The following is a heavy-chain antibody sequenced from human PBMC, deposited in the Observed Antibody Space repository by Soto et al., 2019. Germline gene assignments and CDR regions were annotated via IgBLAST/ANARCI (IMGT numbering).Heavy chain of an antibody. CDR3: ARERSSSYFDY. CDR1: GFTFSSYA. J-gene: IGHJ4*02. CDR2: ISYDGSNK. D-gene: IGHD6-19*01. V-gene: IGHV3-30-3*01. Sequence: QVQLVESGGGVVQPGRSLRLSCAASGFTFSSYAMHWVRQAPGKGLEWVAVISYDGSNKYYADSVKGRFTISRDNSKNTLYLQMNSLRAEDTAVYYCARERSSSYFDYWGQGTLVTVSS.